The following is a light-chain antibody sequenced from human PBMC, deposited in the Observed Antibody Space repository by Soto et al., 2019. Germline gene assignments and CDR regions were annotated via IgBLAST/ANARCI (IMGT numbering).Light chain of an antibody. CDR1: QSVSSN. CDR2: GAS. CDR3: QQNNNWPLP. V-gene: IGKV3D-15*01. J-gene: IGKJ4*01. Sequence: EIVMTQSPATLSVSPGERATLSCRASQSVSSNLAWYQQKPGQAPRLLIYGASIRATGIPARFSGSGSGTESTLTISSLQSEDFEVYYCQQNNNWPLPSGRGTKVEIK.